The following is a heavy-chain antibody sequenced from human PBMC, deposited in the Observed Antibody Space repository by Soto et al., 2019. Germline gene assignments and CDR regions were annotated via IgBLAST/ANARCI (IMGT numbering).Heavy chain of an antibody. CDR3: ARFGDWNDNWFDP. V-gene: IGHV4-38-2*01. D-gene: IGHD1-1*01. J-gene: IGHJ5*02. CDR2: IYHSGST. CDR1: GYSISSGYY. Sequence: KPSETLSLTCAVSGYSISSGYYWGWIRQPPGKGLEWIGSIYHSGSTYYNPSLKSRVTISVDTSKNQFSLKLSSVTAADTAVYYCARFGDWNDNWFDPWGQGTLVTVSS.